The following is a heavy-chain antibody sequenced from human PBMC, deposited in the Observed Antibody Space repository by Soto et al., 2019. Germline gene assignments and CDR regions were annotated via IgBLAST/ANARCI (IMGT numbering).Heavy chain of an antibody. CDR2: ISSSSTYI. D-gene: IGHD5-12*01. CDR1: GFTFSTYN. Sequence: EVQLVESGGGLVKPGGSLKLSCAASGFTFSTYNMNWVRQAPGEGLEWVSSISSSSTYIYYADSVKGRLTISRDNAKNSLYLQMNRLRAEDTAVYYWARGWLRDPWVHWGQGTLVTVSS. V-gene: IGHV3-21*01. J-gene: IGHJ4*02. CDR3: ARGWLRDPWVH.